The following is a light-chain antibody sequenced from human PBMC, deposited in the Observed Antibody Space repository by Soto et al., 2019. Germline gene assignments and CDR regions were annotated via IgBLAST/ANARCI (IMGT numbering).Light chain of an antibody. J-gene: IGKJ5*01. Sequence: EIPWTQSPVTLSLSPGERATLSCRAGQSIGSYLAWYQQKPGQAPRLLIYDTSKRATVVPDRFSGGGSAPTFTLTNSTVDPEDFAVFYCKQCSAGSPLTFGQGTRLHIK. CDR2: DTS. CDR3: KQCSAGSPLT. CDR1: QSIGSY. V-gene: IGKV3-11*01.